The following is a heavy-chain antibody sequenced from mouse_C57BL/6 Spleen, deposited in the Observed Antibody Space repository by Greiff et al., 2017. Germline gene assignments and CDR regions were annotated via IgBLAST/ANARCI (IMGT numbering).Heavy chain of an antibody. CDR2: IHPNSGST. CDR1: GYTFTSYW. Sequence: VQLQQPGAELVKPGASVKLSCTASGYTFTSYWMHWVKQRPGQGLEWIGMIHPNSGSTNYNEKFKSKATLTVDKSSSTAYMQLSSLTSEDAAVYYCAREESTVGADWGQGTTLTVSS. V-gene: IGHV1-64*01. D-gene: IGHD1-1*01. J-gene: IGHJ2*01. CDR3: AREESTVGAD.